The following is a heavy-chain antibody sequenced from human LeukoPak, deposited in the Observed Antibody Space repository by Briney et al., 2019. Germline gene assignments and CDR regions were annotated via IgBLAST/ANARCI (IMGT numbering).Heavy chain of an antibody. CDR1: GFTFDEYG. Sequence: GGSLRLSCAASGFTFDEYGMSWVRQALGKGLEWVSGINWNGGSTGYADSVKGRFAISRDNAKNSLYLQMNSLRAEDTALYYCARLKLMVAPDYWGQGTLVTVSS. D-gene: IGHD2-8*01. CDR3: ARLKLMVAPDY. V-gene: IGHV3-20*04. J-gene: IGHJ4*02. CDR2: INWNGGST.